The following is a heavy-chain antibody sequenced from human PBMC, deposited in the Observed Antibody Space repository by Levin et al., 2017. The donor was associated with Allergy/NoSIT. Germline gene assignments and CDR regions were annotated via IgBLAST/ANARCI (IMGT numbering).Heavy chain of an antibody. Sequence: SETLSLTCTVSGGSISSGDYYWSWIRQPPGKGLEWIGYIYYSGSAYYNPSLTSRFTISVDTSKNQFSLKVSSVTAADTAVYYCARVGSFVLVPPRPDINTNYYYGLDVWGQGTTVTVSS. CDR1: GGSISSGDYY. V-gene: IGHV4-30-4*01. CDR2: IYYSGSA. J-gene: IGHJ6*02. D-gene: IGHD2-2*01. CDR3: ARVGSFVLVPPRPDINTNYYYGLDV.